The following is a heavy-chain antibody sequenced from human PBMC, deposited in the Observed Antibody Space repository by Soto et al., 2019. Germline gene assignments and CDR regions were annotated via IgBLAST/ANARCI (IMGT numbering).Heavy chain of an antibody. D-gene: IGHD3-10*01. J-gene: IGHJ4*02. CDR2: IMPIIGTA. CDR1: GGTFSSHV. Sequence: QVQLVQSGAEVKKPGYSVKVSCKASGGTFSSHVFNWVRQAPGQGLEWMGGIMPIIGTANYAQKFQGRVTITADESTSTAYMELSSLGSEDTAVYYCARDLEFRDGNISHLDYWGQETLVTVSS. CDR3: ARDLEFRDGNISHLDY. V-gene: IGHV1-69*01.